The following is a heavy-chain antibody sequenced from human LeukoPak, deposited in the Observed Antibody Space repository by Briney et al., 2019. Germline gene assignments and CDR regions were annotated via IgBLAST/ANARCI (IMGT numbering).Heavy chain of an antibody. V-gene: IGHV4-59*12. Sequence: SETLSLTCTVSGVSIIGYYLSWIRQPPGKGVEWIGSIYYSGSTNYNPSLKSRVTISVETSKNQFSLKLSSVTAADTAVYYCARYANSPYYYYAMDVWGQGTTVTVSS. D-gene: IGHD4/OR15-4a*01. CDR1: GVSIIGYY. J-gene: IGHJ6*02. CDR3: ARYANSPYYYYAMDV. CDR2: IYYSGST.